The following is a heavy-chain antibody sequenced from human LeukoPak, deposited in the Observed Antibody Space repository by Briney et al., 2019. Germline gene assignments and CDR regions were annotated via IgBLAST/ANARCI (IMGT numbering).Heavy chain of an antibody. J-gene: IGHJ3*02. CDR1: GFTFDDYA. Sequence: GRSLRLSCAASGFTFDDYAMHWVRQAPGKGLEWVSGISWNSGSIGYADSVKGRFTISRDNAKNSLYLQMNSLRAEDTALYYCAKDLHDSSGYSHEDAFDIWGQGTMVTVSS. CDR3: AKDLHDSSGYSHEDAFDI. CDR2: ISWNSGSI. D-gene: IGHD3-22*01. V-gene: IGHV3-9*01.